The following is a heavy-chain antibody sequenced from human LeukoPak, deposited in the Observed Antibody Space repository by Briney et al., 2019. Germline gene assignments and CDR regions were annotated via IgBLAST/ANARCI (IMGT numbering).Heavy chain of an antibody. CDR2: INSDGRST. V-gene: IGHV3-74*01. CDR1: GFTFSSCW. CDR3: ASTVLYSTHA. J-gene: IGHJ6*03. Sequence: PGGSLRLSCAASGFTFSSCWMQGGRRAPGEGLVWVSGINSDGRSTCYADSVKGRFTISRDKAKNPLYLQMNSLRAEDTAVYYCASTVLYSTHARGKGTTVPIS. D-gene: IGHD4-17*01.